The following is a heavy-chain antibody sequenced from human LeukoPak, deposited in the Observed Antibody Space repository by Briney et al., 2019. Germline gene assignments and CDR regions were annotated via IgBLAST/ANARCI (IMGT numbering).Heavy chain of an antibody. CDR1: GFTFRNYD. D-gene: IGHD3-10*01. Sequence: PGGSLRLSCAASGFTFRNYDMSWVRQAPGKGLEWVSAVSGSGDDTYYADSVKGRFTISRDHSKSTLYLQMHSLRAEDTAVYYCAKRGAYLGGFDYWGQGTLVTVSS. CDR3: AKRGAYLGGFDY. V-gene: IGHV3-23*01. CDR2: VSGSGDDT. J-gene: IGHJ4*02.